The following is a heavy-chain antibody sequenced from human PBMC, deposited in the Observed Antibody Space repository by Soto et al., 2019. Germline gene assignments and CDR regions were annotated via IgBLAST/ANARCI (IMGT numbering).Heavy chain of an antibody. CDR2: ISSSSSYI. J-gene: IGHJ6*02. Sequence: SLRLSCAASGFTFSSCSMNWVRQAPGKGLEWVSSISSSSSYIYYADSVKGRFTISRDNAKNSLYLQMNSLRAEDTAVYYCARESPSSRYCSGGSCHAGPLDVWGQGTTVTVSS. CDR1: GFTFSSCS. CDR3: ARESPSSRYCSGGSCHAGPLDV. D-gene: IGHD2-15*01. V-gene: IGHV3-21*01.